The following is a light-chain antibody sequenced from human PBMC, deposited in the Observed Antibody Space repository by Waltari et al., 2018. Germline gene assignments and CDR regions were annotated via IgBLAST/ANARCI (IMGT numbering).Light chain of an antibody. J-gene: IGKJ1*01. Sequence: EIVLTQSPGTLSLSPGERATLSCRASQSVGRSVAWYQQKPGQAPRLLIYGASSRATGIPDRFSGSGYGTDFSLTISRLEPEDFAAYYCQHYVRLPVTFGQGTKVEIK. CDR3: QHYVRLPVT. CDR1: QSVGRS. CDR2: GAS. V-gene: IGKV3-20*01.